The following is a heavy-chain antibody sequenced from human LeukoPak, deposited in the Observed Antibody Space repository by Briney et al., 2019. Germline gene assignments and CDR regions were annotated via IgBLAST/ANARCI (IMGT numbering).Heavy chain of an antibody. Sequence: SETLSLTCTVSGGSISSSSYYWGWIRQPPGKGLEWIGYIYYSGSTYYNPSLKSRVTISVDTSKNQFSLKLGSVTAADTAMFYCARTLTAYNDAFDIWGQGTMVTVSS. D-gene: IGHD1-14*01. V-gene: IGHV4-30-4*08. J-gene: IGHJ3*02. CDR3: ARTLTAYNDAFDI. CDR1: GGSISSSSYY. CDR2: IYYSGST.